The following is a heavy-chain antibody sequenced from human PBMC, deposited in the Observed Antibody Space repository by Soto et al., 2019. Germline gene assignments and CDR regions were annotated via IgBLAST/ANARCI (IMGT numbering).Heavy chain of an antibody. V-gene: IGHV3-23*01. CDR3: AKTRGPDQGSGWSSAYYYYGMDV. D-gene: IGHD6-19*01. J-gene: IGHJ6*02. CDR2: ISGSGGST. Sequence: PGGSLRLSCAASGFPFSIYAMSWVRQSPGKGLEWVSAISGSGGSTYYADSVKGRFTISRDNSKNTLYLQMKSLRAEDTAVYYCAKTRGPDQGSGWSSAYYYYGMDVWGQGTTVTVXS. CDR1: GFPFSIYA.